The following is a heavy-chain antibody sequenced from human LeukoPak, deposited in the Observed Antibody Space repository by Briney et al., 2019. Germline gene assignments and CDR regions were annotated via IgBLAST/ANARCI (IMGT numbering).Heavy chain of an antibody. V-gene: IGHV4-39*01. CDR2: IYYSGST. Sequence: SETLSLTCTVSGGSISSSSYYWGWIRQPPGKGLEWIGSIYYSGSTYYNPSLKNRVTISVDTSKNQFSLKLSPVTAADTAVYYCARLLRYFDWLSWWFDPWGQGTLVTVSS. CDR1: GGSISSSSYY. J-gene: IGHJ5*02. D-gene: IGHD3-9*01. CDR3: ARLLRYFDWLSWWFDP.